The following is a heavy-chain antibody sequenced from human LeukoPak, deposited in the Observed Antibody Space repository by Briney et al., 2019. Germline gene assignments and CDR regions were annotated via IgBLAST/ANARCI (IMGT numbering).Heavy chain of an antibody. Sequence: GGSLRLSCAASGFSFSNFWMRWVRQAPGKGPEWVANIRADGSVTDYVDSVKGRFTISRDNAKNSLYLQMNSLRAGDAAVYYCARDSSGYFDYWGHGALVTVSS. J-gene: IGHJ4*01. V-gene: IGHV3-7*01. CDR1: GFSFSNFW. CDR3: ARDSSGYFDY. CDR2: IRADGSVT. D-gene: IGHD3-22*01.